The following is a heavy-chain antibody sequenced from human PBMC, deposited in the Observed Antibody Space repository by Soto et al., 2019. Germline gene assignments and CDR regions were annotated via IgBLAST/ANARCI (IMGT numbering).Heavy chain of an antibody. CDR3: ALAAAGLGWGGNDY. Sequence: QVQLVQSGAEVKKPGASVKVSCKASGYTFTSYDINWVRQATGQGLEWMGWMNPNSGNTGYAQKFQGRVTMTRNTSLSVAYRELSSMRSENTAVYYCALAAAGLGWGGNDYWGQGTLVIVSS. D-gene: IGHD6-13*01. V-gene: IGHV1-8*01. CDR2: MNPNSGNT. J-gene: IGHJ4*02. CDR1: GYTFTSYD.